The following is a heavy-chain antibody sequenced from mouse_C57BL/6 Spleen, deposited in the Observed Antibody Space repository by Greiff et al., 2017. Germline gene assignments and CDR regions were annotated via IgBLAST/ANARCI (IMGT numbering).Heavy chain of an antibody. CDR2: ISDGGSYT. CDR3: ASSSPWFAY. D-gene: IGHD1-1*01. Sequence: EVQLVESGGGLVKPGGSLKLSCAASGFTFSSYAMSWVRQTPEKRLEWVATISDGGSYTYYPDNVKGRFTISRDNAKNNLYLQMSHLKSEDTAMYYCASSSPWFAYWGQGTLVTVSA. J-gene: IGHJ3*01. V-gene: IGHV5-4*01. CDR1: GFTFSSYA.